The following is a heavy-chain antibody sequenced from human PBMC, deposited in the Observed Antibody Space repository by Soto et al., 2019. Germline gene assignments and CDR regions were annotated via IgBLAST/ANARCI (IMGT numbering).Heavy chain of an antibody. J-gene: IGHJ6*03. Sequence: SETLSLTCAVYGGSFSGYYWSWIRQPPGKGLEWIGEINHSGSTNYNPSLKSRVTISVDTSKNQFSLKLSSVTAADTAVYYCSRGVCSGGSCYSPQYYYYMDVWGKGTTVTVSS. D-gene: IGHD2-15*01. V-gene: IGHV4-34*01. CDR3: SRGVCSGGSCYSPQYYYYMDV. CDR1: GGSFSGYY. CDR2: INHSGST.